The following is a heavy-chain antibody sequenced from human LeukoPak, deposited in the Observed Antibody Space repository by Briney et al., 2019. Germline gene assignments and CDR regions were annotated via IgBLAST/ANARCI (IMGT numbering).Heavy chain of an antibody. CDR1: GFTFSRYW. Sequence: GGSLRLSCAASGFTFSRYWMSWVRQAPGKGLEGVANIKQDGSEKYYVDSVKGRFTISRDNAKNSLYLQMNSLRAEDTAVYYCARLRFLEWLYDAFDIWGQGTMVTVSS. J-gene: IGHJ3*02. CDR2: IKQDGSEK. D-gene: IGHD3-3*01. CDR3: ARLRFLEWLYDAFDI. V-gene: IGHV3-7*01.